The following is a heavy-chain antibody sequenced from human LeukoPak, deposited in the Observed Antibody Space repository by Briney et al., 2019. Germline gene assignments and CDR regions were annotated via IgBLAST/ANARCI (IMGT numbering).Heavy chain of an antibody. D-gene: IGHD2-15*01. V-gene: IGHV1-69*06. CDR3: ATDRARGCSGGSCYL. Sequence: ASVKVSCKASGGTFSSYAISWVRQAPGQGLEWMGGIIPIFGTANYAQKFQGRVTMTEDTSTDTAYMELSSLRSEDTAVHYCATDRARGCSGGSCYLWGQGTLVTVSS. J-gene: IGHJ4*02. CDR2: IIPIFGTA. CDR1: GGTFSSYA.